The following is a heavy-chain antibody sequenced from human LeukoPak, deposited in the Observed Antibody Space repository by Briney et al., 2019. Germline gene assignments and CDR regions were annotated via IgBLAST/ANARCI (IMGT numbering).Heavy chain of an antibody. CDR1: GFTFSSYG. Sequence: SGRSLRLSCAASGFTFSSYGMHWVRQAPGKGLEWVAVISYDGSNKYYADSVKGRFTISRDNSKNTLYLQMNSLRAEDTAVYYCAKGTDIVVVPAAIIIWGQGTLVTVSS. CDR2: ISYDGSNK. V-gene: IGHV3-30*18. CDR3: AKGTDIVVVPAAIII. J-gene: IGHJ4*02. D-gene: IGHD2-2*02.